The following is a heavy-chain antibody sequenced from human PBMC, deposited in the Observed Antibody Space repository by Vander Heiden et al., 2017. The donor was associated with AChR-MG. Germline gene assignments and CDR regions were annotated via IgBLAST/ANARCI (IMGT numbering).Heavy chain of an antibody. CDR3: ARVQLLGGYFDWPEDKRYYMDV. J-gene: IGHJ6*03. CDR2: IIPIFGTA. V-gene: IGHV1-69*01. Sequence: QVQLVQSGAEVKKPGSSVKVSCKASGGTFSSYAISWVRQAPGQGLEWMGGIIPIFGTANYAQKFQGRVTITADESTSTAYMELSSLRSEDTAVYYCARVQLLGGYFDWPEDKRYYMDVWGKGTTVTVSS. D-gene: IGHD3-9*01. CDR1: GGTFSSYA.